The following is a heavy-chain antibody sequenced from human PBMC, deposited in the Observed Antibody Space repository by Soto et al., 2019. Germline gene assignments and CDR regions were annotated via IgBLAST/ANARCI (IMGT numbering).Heavy chain of an antibody. D-gene: IGHD4-17*01. CDR2: ISSSSSYI. Sequence: EVQLVESGGGLVKPGGSLRLSCAASGFTFSSYSMNWVRQAPGKGLEWVSSISSSSSYIYYADSVKGRFTISRDNAKNTRDLQMNSRRAEDTAVYYCARSGDGLDYWGQGTLVTVSS. J-gene: IGHJ4*02. V-gene: IGHV3-21*01. CDR1: GFTFSSYS. CDR3: ARSGDGLDY.